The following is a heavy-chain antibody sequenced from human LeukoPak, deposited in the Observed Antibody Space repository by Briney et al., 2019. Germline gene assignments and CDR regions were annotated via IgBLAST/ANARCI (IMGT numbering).Heavy chain of an antibody. CDR3: AKHSGSYFIYYVDS. J-gene: IGHJ4*02. D-gene: IGHD1-26*01. CDR2: IGASGYRT. V-gene: IGHV3-23*01. Sequence: PGGSLRLSCAASGFTFYSYAMGWVCQSPGKGLEWVSAIGASGYRTFYADSVKGRFTISRDNSANTLYLQMNSLRAEDTALYYCAKHSGSYFIYYVDSWGQGTLVTVSS. CDR1: GFTFYSYA.